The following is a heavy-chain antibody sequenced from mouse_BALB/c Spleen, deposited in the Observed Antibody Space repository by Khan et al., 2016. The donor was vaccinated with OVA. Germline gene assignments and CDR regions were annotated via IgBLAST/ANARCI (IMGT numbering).Heavy chain of an antibody. V-gene: IGHV2-9*02. Sequence: QMQLEESGPGLVAPSQSLSITCAVSGLSLTNCGVSWVRQPPGKGLEWLGVIWADGNTNYNSALMSRLSISKDKSKSQVFLKMHSLQLDDTAMYYCATIYDGNRYYAMDYWGQGTSVTVSS. CDR1: GLSLTNCG. CDR2: IWADGNT. J-gene: IGHJ4*01. CDR3: ATIYDGNRYYAMDY. D-gene: IGHD2-1*01.